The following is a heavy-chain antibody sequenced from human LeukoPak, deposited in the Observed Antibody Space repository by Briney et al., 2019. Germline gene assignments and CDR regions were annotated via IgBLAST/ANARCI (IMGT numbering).Heavy chain of an antibody. Sequence: AAVKVSCKASGYTFTSYGISWVRQAPGQGLEWMGWISAYNGNTNYAQKLQGRVTMTTDTSTSTAYMELRSLRSDDTAVYYCARGKMVRGAGDWFDTWGQGTLVTVSS. CDR3: ARGKMVRGAGDWFDT. D-gene: IGHD3-10*01. V-gene: IGHV1-18*01. CDR1: GYTFTSYG. J-gene: IGHJ5*02. CDR2: ISAYNGNT.